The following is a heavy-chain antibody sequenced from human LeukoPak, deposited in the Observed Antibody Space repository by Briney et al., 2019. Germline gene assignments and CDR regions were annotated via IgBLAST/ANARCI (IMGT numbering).Heavy chain of an antibody. D-gene: IGHD1-1*01. J-gene: IGHJ4*02. CDR2: IYSGGNT. V-gene: IGHV3-53*05. CDR3: AKDTGKGGTTGLFDY. Sequence: GGSLRLSCAASGFTVSSNYMSWVRQAPGKGLEWVSVIYSGGNTYYADSVKGRFTISRDNSKNTLYLQMNSLRAEDTAVYYCAKDTGKGGTTGLFDYWGQGTLVTVSS. CDR1: GFTVSSNY.